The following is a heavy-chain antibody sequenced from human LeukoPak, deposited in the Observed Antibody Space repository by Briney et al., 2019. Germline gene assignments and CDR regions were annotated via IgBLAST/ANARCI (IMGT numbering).Heavy chain of an antibody. D-gene: IGHD2-2*01. CDR1: GFTFSSYW. V-gene: IGHV3-7*01. Sequence: GGSLRLSCATSGFTFSSYWMSWVRQAPGKGLEWVANIRQDESEKYYGDSVKGRCTISRDNAKRSLYLQIYSLRVEDTAVYYCARVDGSHSCPDCWGQGTLVTVSS. CDR2: IRQDESEK. CDR3: ARVDGSHSCPDC. J-gene: IGHJ4*02.